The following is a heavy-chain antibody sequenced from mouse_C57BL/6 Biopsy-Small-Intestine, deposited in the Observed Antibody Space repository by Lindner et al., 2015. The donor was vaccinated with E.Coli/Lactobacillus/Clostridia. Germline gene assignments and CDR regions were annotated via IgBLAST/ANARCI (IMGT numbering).Heavy chain of an antibody. CDR2: INPNYGTT. V-gene: IGHV1-39*01. Sequence: VQLQESGPELVKPGASVKISCKASGYSFTDYNMNWVKQSNGKSLEWIGVINPNYGTTSYDQKFKGKATLTVDQSSSTAYMQLNSLTSEDSAAYYCARWSYYSNYVPVDYWGQGTTLTVSS. D-gene: IGHD2-5*01. CDR3: ARWSYYSNYVPVDY. J-gene: IGHJ2*01. CDR1: GYSFTDYN.